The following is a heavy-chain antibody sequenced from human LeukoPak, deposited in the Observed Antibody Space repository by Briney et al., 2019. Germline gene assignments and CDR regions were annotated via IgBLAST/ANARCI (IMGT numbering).Heavy chain of an antibody. J-gene: IGHJ4*02. Sequence: GGSLRLSCAASGFTFSSYEMNWVRQAPGKGLEWVPYISSSGSTIYYADSVKGRFTISRDNAKNSLYLQMNSLRAEDTAVYYCARDPCYGDYVVWGQGTLVTVSS. D-gene: IGHD4-17*01. V-gene: IGHV3-48*03. CDR1: GFTFSSYE. CDR3: ARDPCYGDYVV. CDR2: ISSSGSTI.